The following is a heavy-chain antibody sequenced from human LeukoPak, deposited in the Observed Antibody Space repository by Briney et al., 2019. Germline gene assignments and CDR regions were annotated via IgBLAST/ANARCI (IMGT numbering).Heavy chain of an antibody. Sequence: ASVKVSCKASGFTFTSYDINWVRQAPGQGLEWMGWMNPNSGNTRYAQKVQGRITMTRDTSISTAYMELSSLRSEDTAVYYCARGPTLVRGVIMPDSVGGMDVWXXGTXVXXSS. CDR3: ARGPTLVRGVIMPDSVGGMDV. J-gene: IGHJ6*04. V-gene: IGHV1-8*01. CDR2: MNPNSGNT. CDR1: GFTFTSYD. D-gene: IGHD3-10*01.